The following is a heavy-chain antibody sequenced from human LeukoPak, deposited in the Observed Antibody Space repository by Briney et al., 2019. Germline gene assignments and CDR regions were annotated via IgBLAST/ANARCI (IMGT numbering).Heavy chain of an antibody. J-gene: IGHJ4*02. Sequence: SETLSLTCTVSGGSISSYYWSWIRQPPGKGLEWIGYIYYSGSTNYNPSLKSRVTISVDTSKNQFSLKLSSVTAADTAVYYCARGGAVPLLDYWGQGTLVTVSS. V-gene: IGHV4-59*01. CDR1: GGSISSYY. D-gene: IGHD6-19*01. CDR3: ARGGAVPLLDY. CDR2: IYYSGST.